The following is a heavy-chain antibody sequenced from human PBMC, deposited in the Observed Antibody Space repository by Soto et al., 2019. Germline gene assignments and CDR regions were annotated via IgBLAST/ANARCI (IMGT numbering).Heavy chain of an antibody. CDR3: ARGDSPPGRGGFDP. D-gene: IGHD3-22*01. CDR2: MNPNSGNT. V-gene: IGHV1-8*01. J-gene: IGHJ5*02. Sequence: QVQLVQSGAEVKKPGASVKVSCKASGYTFTSYDINWVRQATGQGLEWMGWMNPNSGNTGYAQKFRGRVTMTRNTSISTAYMARSSPGAEDTAVYNCARGDSPPGRGGFDPWGQGTLVTVSS. CDR1: GYTFTSYD.